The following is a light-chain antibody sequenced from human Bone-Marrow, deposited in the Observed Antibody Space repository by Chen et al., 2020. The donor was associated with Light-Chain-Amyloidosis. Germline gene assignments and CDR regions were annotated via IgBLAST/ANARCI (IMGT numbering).Light chain of an antibody. CDR1: NSNIASNY. CDR2: DSD. J-gene: IGLJ2*01. V-gene: IGLV1-51*01. Sequence: QSVVTQPPSVSSAPGQEVTIPCSGSNSNIASNYVSWYQNLPGTAPQLLIYDSDNLPSGIPDRFSGSKSGTSATLGITGLQTGDEADYYCEAWDSSLSAVVFGGGTKLTVL. CDR3: EAWDSSLSAVV.